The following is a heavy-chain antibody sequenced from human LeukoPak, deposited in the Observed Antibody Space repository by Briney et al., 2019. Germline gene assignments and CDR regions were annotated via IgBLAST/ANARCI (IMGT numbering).Heavy chain of an antibody. CDR2: IYTSGST. J-gene: IGHJ4*02. D-gene: IGHD6-6*01. Sequence: SETLSLTCTVSGGSISSYYWSWIQQPAGKGLEWIGRIYTSGSTNYNPSLKSRVTISVDTSKNQFSLKLSSVTAADTAVYYCATIPRYSSSFYFDYWGQGTLVTVSS. CDR3: ATIPRYSSSFYFDY. CDR1: GGSISSYY. V-gene: IGHV4-4*07.